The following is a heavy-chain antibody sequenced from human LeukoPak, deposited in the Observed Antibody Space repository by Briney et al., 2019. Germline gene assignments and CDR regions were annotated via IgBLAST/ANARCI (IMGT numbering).Heavy chain of an antibody. CDR2: IRYHGSET. CDR1: GFTFSSYA. J-gene: IGHJ4*02. V-gene: IGHV3-30*02. Sequence: GGSLRLSCAASGFTFSSYAMSWVRQAPGKGLEWVAFIRYHGSETYYVDSVKGRFTVSRDNSKNTLYLQMNSLKVEDTAVYYCAKRLVCSGGTCYGGSPEYWGPGTLVTVSS. D-gene: IGHD2-15*01. CDR3: AKRLVCSGGTCYGGSPEY.